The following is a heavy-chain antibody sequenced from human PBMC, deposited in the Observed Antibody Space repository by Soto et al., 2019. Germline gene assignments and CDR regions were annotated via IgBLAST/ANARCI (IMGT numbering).Heavy chain of an antibody. Sequence: SETLSLTCTVSGGSISSGGYYWSWIRQHPGKGLEWIGYIYYSGSTYYNPSLKSRVTISVDTSKNQFSLKLSSVTAADTAVYYCARGRHTIKGQNWFDPWGQGTLVTVSS. J-gene: IGHJ5*02. CDR1: GGSISSGGYY. V-gene: IGHV4-31*03. D-gene: IGHD3-3*01. CDR3: ARGRHTIKGQNWFDP. CDR2: IYYSGST.